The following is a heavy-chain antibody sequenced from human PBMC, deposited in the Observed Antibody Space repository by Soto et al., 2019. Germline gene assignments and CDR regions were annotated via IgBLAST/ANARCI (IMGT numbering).Heavy chain of an antibody. V-gene: IGHV1-69*01. CDR2: IIPIFGTA. CDR3: ARDQLRFLESYYYGMDV. D-gene: IGHD3-3*01. Sequence: QVQLVQSGAEVKKPGSSVKVSCKASGGTFSSYAISWVRQAPGQGLEWMGGIIPIFGTANYAQKFQGRVTITADESTSTAYMELSRLRSEDTAVYYCARDQLRFLESYYYGMDVWGQGTTVTVSS. CDR1: GGTFSSYA. J-gene: IGHJ6*02.